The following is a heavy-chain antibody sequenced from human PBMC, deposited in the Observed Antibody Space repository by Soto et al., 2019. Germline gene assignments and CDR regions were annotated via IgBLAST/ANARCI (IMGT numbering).Heavy chain of an antibody. V-gene: IGHV1-69*01. CDR2: IIPLFGTA. CDR1: GVTFSKFI. J-gene: IGHJ6*02. Sequence: QVQLEQSGGEVKKPGSSVKVSCKASGVTFSKFIMTWVRQAPGLGLEWVGGIIPLFGTANYAQKFQGRVTLTADESTSTSYLEVSNLRSEDTAVYYCAKVRYSSPMGYYYGMDVWGQGTAVTVSS. D-gene: IGHD6-19*01. CDR3: AKVRYSSPMGYYYGMDV.